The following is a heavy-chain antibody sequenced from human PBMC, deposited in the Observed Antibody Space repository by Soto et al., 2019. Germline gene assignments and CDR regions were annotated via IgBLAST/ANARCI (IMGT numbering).Heavy chain of an antibody. CDR1: GGTFSRYS. Sequence: QVQLVQSGAEVKKPGSSVKVSCKASGGTFSRYSITWVRQAPGHGLEWIGRIIPIFGIASYAQKFQGRATISAADSTSTAYMELSSLSSDDTALYYCAREARDRETGLVPAAIDGMDVWGQGTTVTVSS. V-gene: IGHV1-69*08. D-gene: IGHD2-2*01. J-gene: IGHJ6*02. CDR2: IIPIFGIA. CDR3: AREARDRETGLVPAAIDGMDV.